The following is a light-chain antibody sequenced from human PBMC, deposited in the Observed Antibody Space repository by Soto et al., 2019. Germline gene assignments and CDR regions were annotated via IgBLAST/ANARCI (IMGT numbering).Light chain of an antibody. Sequence: DIVMTQSPDCLAVSLGVRATINCKSSQSVLYSSTNKNYLAWYQQKAGQPPKLLIYWASTRESGVPDRISGSGSGTDFTLTISSLQAEDVAVYYCQQYYSSPRTIGQGTKLEIK. CDR3: QQYYSSPRT. J-gene: IGKJ2*01. CDR2: WAS. CDR1: QSVLYSSTNKNY. V-gene: IGKV4-1*01.